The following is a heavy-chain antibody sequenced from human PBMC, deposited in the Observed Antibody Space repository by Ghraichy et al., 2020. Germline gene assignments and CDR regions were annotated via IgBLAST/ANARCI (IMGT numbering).Heavy chain of an antibody. Sequence: LSLTCAASGFTFSSYWMHWVRQAPGKGLVWVSRINSDGSSTSYADSVKGRFTISRDNAKNTLYLQMNSLRAEDTAVYYCARDHTVAAADDYWGQGTLVTVSS. J-gene: IGHJ4*02. CDR1: GFTFSSYW. V-gene: IGHV3-74*01. CDR3: ARDHTVAAADDY. CDR2: INSDGSST. D-gene: IGHD6-19*01.